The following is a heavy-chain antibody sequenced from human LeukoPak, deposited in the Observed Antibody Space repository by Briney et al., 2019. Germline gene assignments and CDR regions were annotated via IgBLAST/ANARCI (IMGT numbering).Heavy chain of an antibody. J-gene: IGHJ4*02. CDR3: ARGPRWLRY. CDR1: GGSFSGYY. D-gene: IGHD3-22*01. Sequence: PSETLSLTCAVYGGSFSGYYWSWTRQPPGKGLEWIGEINHSGSTNYNPSLKSRVTISVDTSKNQFSLKLSSVTAADTAVYYCARGPRWLRYWGQGTLVTVSS. CDR2: INHSGST. V-gene: IGHV4-34*01.